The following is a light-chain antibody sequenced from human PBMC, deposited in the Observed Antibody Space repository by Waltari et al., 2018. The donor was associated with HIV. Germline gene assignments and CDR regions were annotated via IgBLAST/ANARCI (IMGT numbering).Light chain of an antibody. Sequence: HSALTQPASVSGSPGPSITISCTGTSSDVGGYNYVSWYPQHPGKAPKLMIYECTNRPSGVSSRFSGSKSGNTASLTSSGLQADDEADYCCSSYTSTPTLDFGAGTKVTVL. CDR1: SSDVGGYNY. J-gene: IGLJ1*01. CDR2: ECT. V-gene: IGLV2-14*01. CDR3: SSYTSTPTLD.